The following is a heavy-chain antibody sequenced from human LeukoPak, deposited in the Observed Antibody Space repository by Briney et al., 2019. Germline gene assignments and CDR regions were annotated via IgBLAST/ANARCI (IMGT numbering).Heavy chain of an antibody. Sequence: PSETLSLTCTVSGGSINSYYWSWIRQPPGKGLEWIGYIYYSGSTNYNPSLKSRVTISVDTSKNQFSLKLSSVTAADTAVYYCARDGVAERDYWGQGTLVTVSS. CDR3: ARDGVAERDY. CDR2: IYYSGST. CDR1: GGSINSYY. V-gene: IGHV4-59*12. J-gene: IGHJ4*02. D-gene: IGHD1-1*01.